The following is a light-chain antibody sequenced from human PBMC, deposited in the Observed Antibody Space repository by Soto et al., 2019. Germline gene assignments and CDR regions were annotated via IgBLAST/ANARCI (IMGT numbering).Light chain of an antibody. CDR3: QQYNGWPIT. CDR1: QSVRTN. CDR2: GAS. J-gene: IGKJ5*01. Sequence: EVVMTPSPATLSVSPGEGATLSCRASQSVRTNLAWYQQKPGQAPRLVIYGASTRATGIPARFSGSGSGTEFTLTISSLQSEDFAVYYCQQYNGWPITFGQGTRLEIK. V-gene: IGKV3-15*01.